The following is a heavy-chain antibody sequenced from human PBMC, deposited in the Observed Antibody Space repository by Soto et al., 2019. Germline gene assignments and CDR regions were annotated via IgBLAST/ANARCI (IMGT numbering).Heavy chain of an antibody. Sequence: SETLSLTCTVSGGSISSGDYYWSWIRQPPGKGLEWIGYIYYSGSTYYNPSLKSRVTISVDTSKNQFSLKLSSVTAADTAVYYCAREAIALAATNWFDPWGQGTLVTVSS. CDR3: AREAIALAATNWFDP. V-gene: IGHV4-30-4*01. D-gene: IGHD6-19*01. CDR2: IYYSGST. J-gene: IGHJ5*02. CDR1: GGSISSGDYY.